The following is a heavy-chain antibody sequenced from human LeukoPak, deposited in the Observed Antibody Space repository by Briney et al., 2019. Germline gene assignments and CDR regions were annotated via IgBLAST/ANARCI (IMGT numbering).Heavy chain of an antibody. V-gene: IGHV7-4-1*02. CDR3: ARDLFNLGDYVWGPYSST. D-gene: IGHD3-16*01. CDR1: GYTFTSYA. CDR2: INTNTGNP. Sequence: ASVKVSCKASGYTFTSYAMNWVRQAPGQGLEWMGWINTNTGNPTYAQGFTGRFVFSLDTSVSTAYLQISSLKAEDTAVYYCARDLFNLGDYVWGPYSSTWGQGILVTVSS. J-gene: IGHJ4*02.